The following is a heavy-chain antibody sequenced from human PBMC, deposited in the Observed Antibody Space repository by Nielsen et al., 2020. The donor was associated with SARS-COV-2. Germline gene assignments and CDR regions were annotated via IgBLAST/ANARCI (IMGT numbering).Heavy chain of an antibody. CDR3: AREDIGYSSSWSFDY. Sequence: GESLKISCAASGFTFDDYAMHWVRQAPGKGLEWVAVIWYDESNKYYADSVKGRFTISRDNSKNTLYLQMNSLRAEDTAVYYCAREDIGYSSSWSFDYWGQGTLVTVSS. CDR1: GFTFDDYA. CDR2: IWYDESNK. J-gene: IGHJ4*02. D-gene: IGHD6-13*01. V-gene: IGHV3-33*08.